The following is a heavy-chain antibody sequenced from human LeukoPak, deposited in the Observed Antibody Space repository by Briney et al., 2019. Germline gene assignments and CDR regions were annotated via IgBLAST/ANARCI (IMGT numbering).Heavy chain of an antibody. CDR3: ARAVGAWGVVTAIYYFDY. D-gene: IGHD2-21*02. J-gene: IGHJ4*02. V-gene: IGHV4-34*01. CDR1: GGSSSGYY. CDR2: INHSGST. Sequence: SETLSLTCAVYGGSSSGYYWSWIRQPPGKGPEWIGEINHSGSTNYNPSFKSRVTISVDTSKNQFSLKLSSVTAADTAVYYCARAVGAWGVVTAIYYFDYWGQGTLVTVSS.